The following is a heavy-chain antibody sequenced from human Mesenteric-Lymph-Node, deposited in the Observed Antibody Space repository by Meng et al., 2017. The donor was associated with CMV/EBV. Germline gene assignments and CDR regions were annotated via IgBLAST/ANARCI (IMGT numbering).Heavy chain of an antibody. Sequence: ISSGDYYWSWIRQPPGKGLEWIGYIYYSGSTYYNPSLKSRVTISVDTSKNQFSLKLSSVTAADTAVYYCARDNSGYCSGGSCYGWFDPWGQGTLVTVSS. CDR1: ISSGDYY. V-gene: IGHV4-30-4*08. CDR2: IYYSGST. CDR3: ARDNSGYCSGGSCYGWFDP. J-gene: IGHJ5*02. D-gene: IGHD2-15*01.